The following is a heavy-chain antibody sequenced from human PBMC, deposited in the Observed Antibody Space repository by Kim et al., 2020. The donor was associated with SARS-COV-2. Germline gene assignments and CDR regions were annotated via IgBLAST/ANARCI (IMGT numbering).Heavy chain of an antibody. J-gene: IGHJ4*02. CDR3: ASSMDSSGYYHHS. CDR1: GYSISSSYF. CDR2: IHHSGST. V-gene: IGHV4-38-2*02. Sequence: SETLSLTCTVSGYSISSSYFWGWIRQPPGKGLGWIGSIHHSGSTHYNPSLKSRVTISADTSKNQFSLKLNSVTAADTAVYYCASSMDSSGYYHHSWGEGT. D-gene: IGHD3-22*01.